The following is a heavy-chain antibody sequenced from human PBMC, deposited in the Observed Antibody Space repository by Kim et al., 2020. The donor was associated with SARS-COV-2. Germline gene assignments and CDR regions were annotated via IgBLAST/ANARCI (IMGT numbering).Heavy chain of an antibody. V-gene: IGHV3-23*01. CDR3: SKGVCGAYSSSSTCRMD. Sequence: GGSLRLSCAASGFTFSSYAMSWVRQAPGKGLEWVSIISGSGGSTYYADSVMGRFTISRDNSKNTLDMQMNSLRAEDTAVYYCSKGVCGAYSSSSTCRMD. CDR1: GFTFSSYA. D-gene: IGHD6-13*01. J-gene: IGHJ6*01. CDR2: ISGSGGST.